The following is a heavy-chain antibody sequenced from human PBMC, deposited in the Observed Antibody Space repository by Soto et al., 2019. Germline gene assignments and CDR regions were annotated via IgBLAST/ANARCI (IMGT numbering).Heavy chain of an antibody. D-gene: IGHD3-3*01. Sequence: PGGSLRLSCAASGFTFDDYTMHWVRQAPGKGLEWVSLISWDGGSTYYADSVKGRFTISRDNSKNSLYLQMNSLRTEDTALYYCAKAIFGVASGWSYYYGMDVWGQGTTVTVS. J-gene: IGHJ6*02. CDR3: AKAIFGVASGWSYYYGMDV. CDR2: ISWDGGST. CDR1: GFTFDDYT. V-gene: IGHV3-43*01.